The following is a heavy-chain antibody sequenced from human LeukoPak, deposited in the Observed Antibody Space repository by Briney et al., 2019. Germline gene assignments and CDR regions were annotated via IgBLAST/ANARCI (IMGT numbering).Heavy chain of an antibody. CDR2: ISGSGGST. Sequence: GGSLRLSCAASGFTFSSYAMSWVRQAPGKGLEWVSAISGSGGSTHYADSVKGRFTISRENSKNTLYLQMNSLRADDTAVYYCAKEKEYTSVDNAFDIWGQGTMVIVSS. D-gene: IGHD6-19*01. J-gene: IGHJ3*02. CDR1: GFTFSSYA. CDR3: AKEKEYTSVDNAFDI. V-gene: IGHV3-23*01.